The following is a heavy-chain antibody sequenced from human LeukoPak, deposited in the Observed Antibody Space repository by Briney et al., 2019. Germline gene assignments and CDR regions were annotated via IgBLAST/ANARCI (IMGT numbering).Heavy chain of an antibody. Sequence: SETLSLTCAVSGGSISSGGYSWSWIRQPPGKGLEWIGYIYHSGSTYYNPSLKSRVTISVDRSKNQFSLKLSSVTAADTAVYYCARVRGIRSDYGVLARYFDYWGQGTLVTVSS. CDR1: GGSISSGGYS. D-gene: IGHD4/OR15-4a*01. CDR2: IYHSGST. CDR3: ARVRGIRSDYGVLARYFDY. V-gene: IGHV4-30-2*01. J-gene: IGHJ4*02.